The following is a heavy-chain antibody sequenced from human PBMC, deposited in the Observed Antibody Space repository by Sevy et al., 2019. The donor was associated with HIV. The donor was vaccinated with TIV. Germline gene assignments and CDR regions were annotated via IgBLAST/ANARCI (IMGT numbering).Heavy chain of an antibody. CDR1: GYSFTSYW. J-gene: IGHJ6*02. Sequence: GESLKSSCKGSGYSFTSYWIGWVRQMPGKGLEWMGIIYPGDSDTRYSPSFQGQVTISADKSISTAYLQWSSLKASDTAMYYCARLLYSGYEEDGMDVWGQGTTVTVSS. CDR2: IYPGDSDT. V-gene: IGHV5-51*01. D-gene: IGHD5-12*01. CDR3: ARLLYSGYEEDGMDV.